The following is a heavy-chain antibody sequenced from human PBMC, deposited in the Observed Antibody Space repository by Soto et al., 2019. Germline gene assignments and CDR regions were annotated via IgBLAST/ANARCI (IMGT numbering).Heavy chain of an antibody. CDR2: IYHSGST. J-gene: IGHJ4*02. Sequence: PSETLSLTCAVSGGSLSSSNWWSWVRQPPGKGLEWIGEIYHSGSTNYNPSLKSRVTISVDKSKNQFSLKLSSVTAADTAVYYCVRANWNYGSHLFDYWGQGTLVTVSS. CDR3: VRANWNYGSHLFDY. V-gene: IGHV4-4*02. D-gene: IGHD1-7*01. CDR1: GGSLSSSNW.